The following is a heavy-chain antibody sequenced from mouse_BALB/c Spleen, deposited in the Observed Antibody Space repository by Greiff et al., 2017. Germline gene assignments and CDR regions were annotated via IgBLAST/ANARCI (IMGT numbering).Heavy chain of an antibody. D-gene: IGHD2-4*01. CDR2: ISSGSSTI. CDR3: ARWKDYDYWGNYFDY. Sequence: EVQLVESGGGLVQPGGSRKLSCAASGFTFSSFGMHWVRQAPEKGLEWVAYISSGSSTIYYADTVKGRFTISRDNPKNTLFLQMTSLRSEDTAMYYCARWKDYDYWGNYFDYWGQGTTLTVSS. CDR1: GFTFSSFG. J-gene: IGHJ2*01. V-gene: IGHV5-17*02.